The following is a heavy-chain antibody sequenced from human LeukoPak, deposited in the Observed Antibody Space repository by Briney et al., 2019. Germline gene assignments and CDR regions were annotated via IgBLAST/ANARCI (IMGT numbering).Heavy chain of an antibody. Sequence: PSETLSLTCTVSGGSVSSGGYYWSWIRQPPGKGLEWIGYIYYSGSTAYNPSLKSRVTISVDTSKNQFSLKLSSVTAADTAVYYCARAYYYDSRGYYTFDCWGQGTLVTVSS. V-gene: IGHV4-61*08. J-gene: IGHJ4*02. D-gene: IGHD3-22*01. CDR2: IYYSGST. CDR1: GGSVSSGGYY. CDR3: ARAYYYDSRGYYTFDC.